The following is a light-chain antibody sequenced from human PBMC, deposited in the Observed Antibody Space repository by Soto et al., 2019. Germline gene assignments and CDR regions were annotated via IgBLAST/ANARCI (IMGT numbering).Light chain of an antibody. CDR3: MQTLQTPYT. CDR1: QSLLHSNGYNY. CDR2: LGS. Sequence: DIVMTQSPLSLPVTPGEPASISCRSSQSLLHSNGYNYLDWYLQKPGQSPQLLIYLGSNRDSGVPDRFGGSGSGTDFTLKISRVEAEDVGVYYCMQTLQTPYTFGQGTKLEIK. J-gene: IGKJ2*01. V-gene: IGKV2-28*01.